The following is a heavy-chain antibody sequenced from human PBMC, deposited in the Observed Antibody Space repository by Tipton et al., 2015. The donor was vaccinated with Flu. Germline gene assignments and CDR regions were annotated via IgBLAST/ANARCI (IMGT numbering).Heavy chain of an antibody. Sequence: QLVQSGAEVKKPGESLKISCKGSGYSFTSYWIGWVRQMPGKGLEWMGIIYPGDSDTRYSPSFQGQVTISADKSISTAYLQWSSLKASDTAMYYCARLIPLEARITIFGVDSWNAFDIWGQGTMVTVSS. CDR2: IYPGDSDT. CDR1: GYSFTSYW. V-gene: IGHV5-51*01. CDR3: ARLIPLEARITIFGVDSWNAFDI. D-gene: IGHD3-3*01. J-gene: IGHJ3*02.